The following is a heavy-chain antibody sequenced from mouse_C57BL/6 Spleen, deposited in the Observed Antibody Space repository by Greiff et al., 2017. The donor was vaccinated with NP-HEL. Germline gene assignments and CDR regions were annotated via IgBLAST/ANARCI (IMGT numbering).Heavy chain of an antibody. CDR3: ARDKDGSGYDYFDD. V-gene: IGHV5-4*01. CDR1: GFTFSSYA. J-gene: IGHJ2*01. Sequence: EVKLVESGGGLVKPGGSLKLSCAASGFTFSSYAMSWVRQTPEKRLEWVATISDGGSYTYYPDNVQGRFTISRDNAKNNLYRQMGHLKSEDTAMYYDARDKDGSGYDYFDDWGQGTTLTVSS. D-gene: IGHD3-2*01. CDR2: ISDGGSYT.